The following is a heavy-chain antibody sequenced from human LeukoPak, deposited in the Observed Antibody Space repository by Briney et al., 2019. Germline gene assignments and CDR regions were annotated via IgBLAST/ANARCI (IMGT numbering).Heavy chain of an antibody. CDR1: GGSFSGYY. Sequence: PSETLSLTCAVYGGSFSGYYWSWIRQPPGKGLEWLGEINHSGSTNYNPSLKSRVTIPVDTSKNQFSLKLSSVTAADTAVYYCAREDCSSTSSCDAWAYNWFDPWGQGTLVPVSS. CDR2: INHSGST. J-gene: IGHJ5*02. D-gene: IGHD2-2*01. V-gene: IGHV4-34*01. CDR3: AREDCSSTSSCDAWAYNWFDP.